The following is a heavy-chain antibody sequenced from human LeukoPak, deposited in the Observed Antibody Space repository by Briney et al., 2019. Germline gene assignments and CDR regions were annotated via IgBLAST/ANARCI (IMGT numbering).Heavy chain of an antibody. J-gene: IGHJ3*02. Sequence: GGSLRLSCAASGFRFSSYAMSWVRQAPGKGLEWVSGFSGSGGSTYYADSVKGRFTISRDNSKNTLYLQVNSLRADDTAVYFCAKDLGASPPPYAFDIWGQGTMVTVSS. CDR1: GFRFSSYA. CDR2: FSGSGGST. V-gene: IGHV3-23*01. CDR3: AKDLGASPPPYAFDI. D-gene: IGHD1-26*01.